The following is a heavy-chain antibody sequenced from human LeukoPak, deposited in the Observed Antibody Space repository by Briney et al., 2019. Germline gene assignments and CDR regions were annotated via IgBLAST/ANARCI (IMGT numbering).Heavy chain of an antibody. D-gene: IGHD2-15*01. Sequence: SETLSLTCAVSGGSFSDYFWSWIRQPPGKGLEWIGEIDHSGGTNYNPYLKSRVTISVGTSKSQFSLKVTSVTAADWAVYYCARIRGGGIGYSNYMDVWGKGTTVIVSS. J-gene: IGHJ6*03. CDR2: IDHSGGT. V-gene: IGHV4-34*01. CDR3: ARIRGGGIGYSNYMDV. CDR1: GGSFSDYF.